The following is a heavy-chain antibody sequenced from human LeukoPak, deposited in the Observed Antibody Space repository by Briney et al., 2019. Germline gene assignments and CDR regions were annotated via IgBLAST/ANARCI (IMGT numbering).Heavy chain of an antibody. CDR1: GYTFTGYY. D-gene: IGHD3-10*01. J-gene: IGHJ5*02. CDR3: ARVPDRAYYYGSGDWFDP. V-gene: IGHV1-2*02. Sequence: ASVKVSCKASGYTFTGYYMHWVRQAPGQGLGWMGWINPNSGGTNYAQKFQGRVTMTRDTSISTAYMKLSRLRSDDTAVYYCARVPDRAYYYGSGDWFDPWGQGTLVTVSS. CDR2: INPNSGGT.